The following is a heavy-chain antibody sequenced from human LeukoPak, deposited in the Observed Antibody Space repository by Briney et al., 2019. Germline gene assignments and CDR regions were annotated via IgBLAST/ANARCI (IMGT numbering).Heavy chain of an antibody. CDR3: ARTRYGGNEGWFDP. V-gene: IGHV4-30-4*01. J-gene: IGHJ5*02. CDR2: IYYSGST. CDR1: GGSISSGDYY. D-gene: IGHD4-23*01. Sequence: SQTLSLTCTVSGGSISSGDYYWSWIRQPPGEGLEWIGYIYYSGSTYYNPSLKSRVTISVDKSKNQFSLKLSSVTAADTAVYYCARTRYGGNEGWFDPWGQGTLVTVSS.